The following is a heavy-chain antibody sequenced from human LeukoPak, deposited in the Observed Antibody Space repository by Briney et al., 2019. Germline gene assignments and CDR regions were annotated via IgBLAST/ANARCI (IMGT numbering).Heavy chain of an antibody. D-gene: IGHD1-26*01. J-gene: IGHJ4*02. Sequence: PSETLSLTCTVSGGSISTSYWSWIRQPPGKGLEWIGYIYYSGSTNYDPSLKSRVTISVDTSKNQFSLRLSSVTAADTAVYYCARLGVGTRQVVDYWGQGTLVTVSS. CDR3: ARLGVGTRQVVDY. CDR2: IYYSGST. V-gene: IGHV4-59*01. CDR1: GGSISTSY.